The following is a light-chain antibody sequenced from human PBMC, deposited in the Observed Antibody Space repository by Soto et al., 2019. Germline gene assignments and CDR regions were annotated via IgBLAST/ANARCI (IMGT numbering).Light chain of an antibody. Sequence: QSALTQPPSASGSPGQSVTISCTGTSGDIGGYDYVSWYQQHPGKAPKLMIYEVTNRPSGVSNRFSASKSGNTASLTISGLQADDEADYYCSSYTSSDTLVVFGTGTKLTVL. CDR2: EVT. CDR3: SSYTSSDTLVV. CDR1: SGDIGGYDY. J-gene: IGLJ1*01. V-gene: IGLV2-14*01.